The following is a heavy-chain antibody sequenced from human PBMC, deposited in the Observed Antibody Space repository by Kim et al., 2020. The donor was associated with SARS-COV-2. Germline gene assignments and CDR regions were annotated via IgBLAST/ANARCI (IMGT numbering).Heavy chain of an antibody. V-gene: IGHV1-8*01. CDR2: MNPNSGNT. CDR3: ARLTYYYDSSGYYRLYYLDY. CDR1: GYTFTSYD. D-gene: IGHD3-22*01. Sequence: ASVKVSCKASGYTFTSYDVNWVRQAAGLGLGWMGWMNPNSGNTGYAQNFQGRLTMTRNTSITTAYMELSSLRSEDTAVYYCARLTYYYDSSGYYRLYYLDYWGQGTLVTVSS. J-gene: IGHJ4*02.